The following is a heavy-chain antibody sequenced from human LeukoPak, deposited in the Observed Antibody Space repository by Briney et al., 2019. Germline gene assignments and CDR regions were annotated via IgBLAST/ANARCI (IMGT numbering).Heavy chain of an antibody. J-gene: IGHJ4*02. CDR1: GFTFSSYW. Sequence: PGGSLRLSCAASGFTFSSYWMHWVRQAPGKGLVWVSRINSDGSSTNYADSVKGRFTISRDNAKNTLYLQMNSLRAEDTAVHYCARGHIVVVTAPDYWGQGTLVTVSS. V-gene: IGHV3-74*01. CDR2: INSDGSST. D-gene: IGHD2-21*02. CDR3: ARGHIVVVTAPDY.